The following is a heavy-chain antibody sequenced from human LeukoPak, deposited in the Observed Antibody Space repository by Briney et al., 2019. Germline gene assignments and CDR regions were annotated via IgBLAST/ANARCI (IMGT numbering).Heavy chain of an antibody. CDR1: GGSISGHY. V-gene: IGHV4-59*11. Sequence: KPSETLSLTCTVSGGSISGHYWTWVRKPPGEGLEWIGQIHYSGKADYNPSLRSRITISVDTSKNKMSLKVTSVTAADTAVYYCARFGVDYDMDVWGQGTTVTVS. CDR2: IHYSGKA. J-gene: IGHJ6*02. CDR3: ARFGVDYDMDV. D-gene: IGHD3-16*01.